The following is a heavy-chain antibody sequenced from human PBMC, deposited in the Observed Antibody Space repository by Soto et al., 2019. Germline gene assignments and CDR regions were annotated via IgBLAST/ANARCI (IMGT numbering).Heavy chain of an antibody. CDR2: ISYDGSNK. Sequence: GSLRLSCAASGFTFSSYAMHWVRQAPGKGLEWVAVISYDGSNKYYADSVKGRFTISRDNSKNTLYLQMNSLRAEDTAVYYCARDSPHYYDSSGYSPPDYWGQGTLVTVYS. CDR1: GFTFSSYA. CDR3: ARDSPHYYDSSGYSPPDY. D-gene: IGHD3-22*01. J-gene: IGHJ4*02. V-gene: IGHV3-30-3*01.